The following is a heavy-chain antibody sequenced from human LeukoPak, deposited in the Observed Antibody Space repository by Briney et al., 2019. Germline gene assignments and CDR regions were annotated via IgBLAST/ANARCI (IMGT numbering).Heavy chain of an antibody. J-gene: IGHJ4*02. Sequence: GGSLRLSCAASGFTFSIYSMNWVRQAPGKGLEWVSYIGGTHSNIYYADSVKGRFTISRDDAKNSLYLQMNSLRDEDTAVYYCARDRDYASDSWGQGTLATVSS. CDR3: ARDRDYASDS. D-gene: IGHD4-17*01. CDR2: IGGTHSNI. V-gene: IGHV3-48*02. CDR1: GFTFSIYS.